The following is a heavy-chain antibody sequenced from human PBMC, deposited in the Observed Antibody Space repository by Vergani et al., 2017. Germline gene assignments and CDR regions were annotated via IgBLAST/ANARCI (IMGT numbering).Heavy chain of an antibody. CDR2: IYPGYSDT. D-gene: IGHD3-16*01. V-gene: IGHV5-51*01. J-gene: IGHJ4*02. CDR1: GYSFINYW. CDR3: ARWHLSWGKPADY. Sequence: EVPLVQSGAAVKKPGESLTISCTSSGYSFINYWIGWVRPMPGKGLEWMGIIYPGYSDTRYSPSIQGQVTISADKSISTAYLQWSSLKASDTAMYYCARWHLSWGKPADYWGQGTLVTVSS.